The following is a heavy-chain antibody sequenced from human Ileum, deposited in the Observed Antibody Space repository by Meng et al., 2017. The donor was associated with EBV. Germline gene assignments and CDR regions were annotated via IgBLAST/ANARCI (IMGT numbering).Heavy chain of an antibody. V-gene: IGHV7-4-1*02. Sequence: GQLLEVWSELQKPWATVKVSCKASGYTFTNYGMSWVGQAPGQGLGWMGWINTNAGNPTYGGGFTGRFVFSLDTSVSTAYLQISSLKADDTAVYYCARSRREGYDVAPLIEHWGQGTLVTVSS. CDR1: GYTFTNYG. D-gene: IGHD5-24*01. CDR2: INTNAGNP. CDR3: ARSRREGYDVAPLIEH. J-gene: IGHJ4*02.